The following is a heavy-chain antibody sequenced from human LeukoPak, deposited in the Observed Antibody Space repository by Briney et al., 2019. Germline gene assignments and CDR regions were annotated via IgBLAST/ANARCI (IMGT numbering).Heavy chain of an antibody. Sequence: PGGSLRLSCEGSGFTFSSISMNWVRQAPGKGLEWVAVISYDGSNKYYADSVKGRFTISRDNSKNTLYLQMNSLRAEDTAVYYCAKGLRVYYYDSSGYPGYWGQGTLVTVSS. CDR1: GFTFSSIS. J-gene: IGHJ4*02. CDR3: AKGLRVYYYDSSGYPGY. V-gene: IGHV3-30*18. D-gene: IGHD3-22*01. CDR2: ISYDGSNK.